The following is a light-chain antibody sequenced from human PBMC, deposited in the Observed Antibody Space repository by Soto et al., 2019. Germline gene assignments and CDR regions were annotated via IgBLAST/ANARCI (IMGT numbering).Light chain of an antibody. Sequence: QSALTQPRSVSGSPGQSVTLSCTGTSSDVGGYNYVSWYQHHPGKAPKLMIFDVSTRPSGVPDRFSASKSGNTASLTISELQAEDEADYYCCSYAGPYPRVFGGGTKVTVL. CDR3: CSYAGPYPRV. CDR1: SSDVGGYNY. J-gene: IGLJ3*02. CDR2: DVS. V-gene: IGLV2-11*01.